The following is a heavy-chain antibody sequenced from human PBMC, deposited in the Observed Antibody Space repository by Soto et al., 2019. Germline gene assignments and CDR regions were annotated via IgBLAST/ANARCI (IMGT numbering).Heavy chain of an antibody. CDR2: INHSGST. V-gene: IGHV4-34*01. Sequence: PSETLSLTCAVYGGSFSGYYWSWIRQPPGKGLEWIGEINHSGSTNYNPSLKSRVTISVDTSKNQFSLKLSSVTAADTAVYYCARGRYDVWSGYYYYMDVWGKGTTVTVSS. CDR1: GGSFSGYY. D-gene: IGHD3-3*01. J-gene: IGHJ6*03. CDR3: ARGRYDVWSGYYYYMDV.